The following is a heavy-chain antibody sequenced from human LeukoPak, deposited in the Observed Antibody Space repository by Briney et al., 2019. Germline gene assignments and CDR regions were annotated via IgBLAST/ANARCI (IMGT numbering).Heavy chain of an antibody. V-gene: IGHV4-59*01. CDR3: ATRSTGVAATFDS. Sequence: TSETLSLTCSVSGGSISSYYWSWIRQPPGKGLEWIEYISYSGNTNYNPSLKSRVTISVDTSKNQFALKLSSVTAADTAVYYCATRSTGVAATFDSWGQGALVTVSS. CDR1: GGSISSYY. J-gene: IGHJ4*02. CDR2: ISYSGNT. D-gene: IGHD2-15*01.